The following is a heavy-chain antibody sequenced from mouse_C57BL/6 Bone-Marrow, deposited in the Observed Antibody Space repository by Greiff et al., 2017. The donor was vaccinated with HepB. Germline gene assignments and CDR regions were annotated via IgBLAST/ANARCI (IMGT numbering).Heavy chain of an antibody. D-gene: IGHD1-1*01. Sequence: QVQLQQPGAELVKPGASVKLSCKASGYTFTSYWMHWVKQRPGQGLEWIGMIHPNSGSTNYNEKFKSKATLTVDKSSSTAYMQLSSLTSEDSAVYYCARWTTVVAYYAMDYWDQGTSVTVSS. CDR1: GYTFTSYW. J-gene: IGHJ4*01. V-gene: IGHV1-64*01. CDR3: ARWTTVVAYYAMDY. CDR2: IHPNSGST.